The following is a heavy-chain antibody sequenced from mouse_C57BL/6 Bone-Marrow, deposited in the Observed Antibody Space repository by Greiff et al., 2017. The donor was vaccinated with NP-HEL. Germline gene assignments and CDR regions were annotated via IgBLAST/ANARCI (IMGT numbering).Heavy chain of an antibody. D-gene: IGHD1-1*01. CDR3: ARWDYGSSYWFAY. CDR2: IYPGSGST. Sequence: QVQLQQSGAELVKPGASVKMSCKASGYTFTSYWITWVKQRPGQGLEWIGDIYPGSGSTNYNEKFKSKATLTVDTSSSTAYMQLSSLTSEDSAVYYCARWDYGSSYWFAYWGQGTLVTVSA. CDR1: GYTFTSYW. V-gene: IGHV1-55*01. J-gene: IGHJ3*01.